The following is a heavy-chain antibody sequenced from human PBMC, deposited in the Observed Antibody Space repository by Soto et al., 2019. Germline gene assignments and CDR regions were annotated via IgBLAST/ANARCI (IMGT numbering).Heavy chain of an antibody. D-gene: IGHD2-2*01. J-gene: IGHJ6*03. CDR2: ISAYNGNT. Sequence: ASVKVSCKASGYTFTSYGISWVRQAPGQGLEWMGWISAYNGNTNYAQKLQGRVTMTTDTSTSTAYMELRSLRSDDTAVYYCARGGWGWELVVVPAAPPSYYYYMDVWGKGTTVTVSS. CDR1: GYTFTSYG. CDR3: ARGGWGWELVVVPAAPPSYYYYMDV. V-gene: IGHV1-18*01.